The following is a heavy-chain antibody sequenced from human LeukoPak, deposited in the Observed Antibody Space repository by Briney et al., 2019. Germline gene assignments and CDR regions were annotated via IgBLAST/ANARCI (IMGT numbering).Heavy chain of an antibody. Sequence: SETLSLTCTVSGGSVSSGSYYWSWIRQPPGKGLEWIGYIYCSGSTNYNPSLKSRVTISVDTSKNQFSLKLSSVTAADTAVYYCARGLAAGEFDYWGQGTLVTVSS. V-gene: IGHV4-61*01. D-gene: IGHD3-9*01. CDR2: IYCSGST. J-gene: IGHJ4*02. CDR1: GGSVSSGSYY. CDR3: ARGLAAGEFDY.